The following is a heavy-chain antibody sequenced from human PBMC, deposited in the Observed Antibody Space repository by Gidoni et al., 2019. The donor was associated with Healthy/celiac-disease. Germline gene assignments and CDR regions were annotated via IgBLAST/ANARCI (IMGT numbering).Heavy chain of an antibody. J-gene: IGHJ6*03. CDR2: INHSGST. D-gene: IGHD3-10*01. CDR3: SRSFLSRGGYNYYMDV. V-gene: IGHV4-34*01. Sequence: QVQLQQWGAGLLKPSETLSLTCAVYGGSFSGYYWSWIRQPPGKGLEWIGEINHSGSTNYNPSLKSRVTISVDTSKNQFSLKLSSVTAADTAVYYCSRSFLSRGGYNYYMDVWGKGTTVTVSS. CDR1: GGSFSGYY.